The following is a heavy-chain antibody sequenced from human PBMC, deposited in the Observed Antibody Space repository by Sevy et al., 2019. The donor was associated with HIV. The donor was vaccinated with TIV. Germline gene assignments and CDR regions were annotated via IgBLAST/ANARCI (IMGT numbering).Heavy chain of an antibody. J-gene: IGHJ4*02. V-gene: IGHV3-30*03. CDR2: ITYDGIKK. D-gene: IGHD5-18*01. CDR1: GFSFSTHG. CDR3: ARDLGEYNYSPSFN. Sequence: EGSLRLSCAASGFSFSTHGMHWVRQAPGKGLEWVAVITYDGIKKYYVDSLKGRFTISRDNSKNTLYLQMNSLKTDDTAVYYCARDLGEYNYSPSFNWGQGTLVTVSS.